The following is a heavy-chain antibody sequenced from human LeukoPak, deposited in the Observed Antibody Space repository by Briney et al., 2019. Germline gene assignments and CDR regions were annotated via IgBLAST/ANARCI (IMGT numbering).Heavy chain of an antibody. V-gene: IGHV1-69*13. D-gene: IGHD2-21*01. CDR3: ASGYCGGDCYVGRYYFDY. J-gene: IGHJ4*02. CDR1: GGTFSSYA. CDR2: IIPIFGTA. Sequence: GASVKVSCKAPGGTFSSYAISWVRQAPGQGLEWMGGIIPIFGTANYAQKFQGRVTITADESTSTAYMELSSLRSEDTAVHYCASGYCGGDCYVGRYYFDYWGQGTLVTVSS.